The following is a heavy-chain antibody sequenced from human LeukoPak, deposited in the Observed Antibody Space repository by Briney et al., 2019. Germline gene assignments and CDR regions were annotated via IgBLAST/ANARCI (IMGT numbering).Heavy chain of an antibody. V-gene: IGHV3-15*01. CDR1: GFTFSNAW. D-gene: IGHD2-21*02. J-gene: IGHJ4*02. CDR3: TTDGPASAYCGGDCAQ. Sequence: GGSLRLSCAASGFTFSNAWMSWVRQAPGKGLEWVGRIKSKTDGGTTDYAAPVKGRFTISRDDSKNTLYPQMNSLKTEDTAVYYCTTDGPASAYCGGDCAQWGQGTLVTVSS. CDR2: IKSKTDGGTT.